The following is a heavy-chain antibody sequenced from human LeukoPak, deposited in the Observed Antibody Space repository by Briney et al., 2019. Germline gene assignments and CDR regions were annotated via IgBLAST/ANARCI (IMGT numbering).Heavy chain of an antibody. D-gene: IGHD6-19*01. CDR3: ARLDASGLDY. J-gene: IGHJ4*02. V-gene: IGHV3-48*04. CDR2: ISGSGRTI. CDR1: GFTFSSYW. Sequence: GGSLRLSCAASGFTFSSYWMSWVRQAPGKGLEWVSYISGSGRTIYYANSVKGRFTISRDNAKNSLYLQMNSLRADDTAVYYCARLDASGLDYWGQGTLVTVSS.